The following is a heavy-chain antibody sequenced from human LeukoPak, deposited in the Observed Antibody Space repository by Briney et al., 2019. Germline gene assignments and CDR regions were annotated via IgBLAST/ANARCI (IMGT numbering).Heavy chain of an antibody. CDR2: IYPDDSDT. J-gene: IGHJ4*02. CDR3: ARHRKDIGFDS. V-gene: IGHV5-51*01. D-gene: IGHD2-15*01. CDR1: GYSFSSYW. Sequence: GESLKISCKGSGYSFSSYWNGWVRQMPGKGLEWMGIIYPDDSDTRYSPSFQGQVTISADKSISTAYLQWSSLKASDTAMYYCARHRKDIGFDSWGQGTLVTVSS.